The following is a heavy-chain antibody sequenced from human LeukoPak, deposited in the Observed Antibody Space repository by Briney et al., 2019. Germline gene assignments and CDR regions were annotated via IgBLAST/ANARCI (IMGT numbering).Heavy chain of an antibody. D-gene: IGHD7-27*01. Sequence: GGSLRLSCTASKFTFSHYGMQWVRQAPGKGLEWVAVISSDGSIKVYADPVKGRFTLSRDNSINTVDLQMNSLRAEDTAVYYCAIDPNWGTHSWGQGVLVTVSS. CDR3: AIDPNWGTHS. CDR1: KFTFSHYG. CDR2: ISSDGSIK. J-gene: IGHJ4*02. V-gene: IGHV3-30*03.